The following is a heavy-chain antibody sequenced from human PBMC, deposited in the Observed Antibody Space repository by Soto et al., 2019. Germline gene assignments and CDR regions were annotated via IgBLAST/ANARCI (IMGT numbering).Heavy chain of an antibody. J-gene: IGHJ4*02. V-gene: IGHV3-30*18. CDR1: GFTFSSYG. CDR3: AKDRGYGDYAFDY. Sequence: QVQLVESGGGVVQPGRSLRLSCAASGFTFSSYGMHWVRQAPGKGLEWVAVISYDGSNKYYADSVKGRFTISRDNSKNTLYLKMNSLRAEDTAVYYCAKDRGYGDYAFDYWGQGTLVTVSS. D-gene: IGHD4-17*01. CDR2: ISYDGSNK.